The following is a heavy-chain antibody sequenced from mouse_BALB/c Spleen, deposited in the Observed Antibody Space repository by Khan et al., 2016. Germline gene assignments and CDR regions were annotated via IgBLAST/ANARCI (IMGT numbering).Heavy chain of an antibody. D-gene: IGHD1-1*01. CDR2: IDPYNGGT. CDR3: AREGITTVVAKGLDY. V-gene: IGHV1S135*01. Sequence: FQLVQSGPELVKPGASVKVSCKASGYAFTSYNMYWVKQSHGKSLEWIGYIDPYNGGTSYNQKFKGKATLTVDKSSSTAYLHLNSLTSEDSAVYYWAREGITTVVAKGLDYWGQGTTLTVSS. CDR1: GYAFTSYN. J-gene: IGHJ2*01.